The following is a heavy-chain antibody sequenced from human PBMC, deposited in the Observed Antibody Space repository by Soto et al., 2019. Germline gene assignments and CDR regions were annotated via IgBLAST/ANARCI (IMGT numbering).Heavy chain of an antibody. CDR1: GFTFSHYG. Sequence: QMQLEESGGGVVQPGRSLRLSCVASGFTFSHYGMHWVRQAPGKGLEWVAVIWHHGGNKYYADSVKGRFTISRDNARNTLYLQMDSLRGEVTGVYYCVSDETQLERRPSYGKDVWGRGTTAIVSS. V-gene: IGHV3-33*01. CDR2: IWHHGGNK. D-gene: IGHD1-1*01. J-gene: IGHJ6*02. CDR3: VSDETQLERRPSYGKDV.